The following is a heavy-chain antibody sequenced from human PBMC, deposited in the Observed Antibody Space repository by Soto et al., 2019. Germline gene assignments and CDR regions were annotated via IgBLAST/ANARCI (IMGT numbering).Heavy chain of an antibody. V-gene: IGHV4-31*03. J-gene: IGHJ6*02. Sequence: SETLSLTCTVSGGSISSGGYYWSWIHHHPGNGLEWIGYSYYSGSTYYNPSLKSRVTISVDTSKNQFSLKLSSVTAADTAVYYCASVAGVTIFGVVPPRMDAWGQGNTVTVSS. CDR2: SYYSGST. CDR3: ASVAGVTIFGVVPPRMDA. D-gene: IGHD3-3*01. CDR1: GGSISSGGYY.